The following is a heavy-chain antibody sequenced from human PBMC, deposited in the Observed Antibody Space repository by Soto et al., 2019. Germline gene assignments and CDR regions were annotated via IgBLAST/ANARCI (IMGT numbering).Heavy chain of an antibody. D-gene: IGHD3-22*01. CDR1: GGSIRNYY. J-gene: IGHJ3*02. CDR3: AKDYYETSTYWGAFNI. CDR2: IYHSGNT. V-gene: IGHV4-59*01. Sequence: QVQLHESGPGMVKPSETLSLTCTVSGGSIRNYYWCWVRQPPGKGLEWIGYIYHSGNTNVNPSLKSRVTISVDTSKSQISLKMTSVTAADTAMYYCAKDYYETSTYWGAFNICGQGAMVTVSS.